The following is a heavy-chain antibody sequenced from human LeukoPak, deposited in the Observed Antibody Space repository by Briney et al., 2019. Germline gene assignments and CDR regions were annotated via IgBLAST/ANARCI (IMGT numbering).Heavy chain of an antibody. D-gene: IGHD3-10*01. J-gene: IGHJ3*02. CDR1: GFPFSSYG. Sequence: PGGSLRLSCAASGFPFSSYGMHWVRQAPGKGLEWVALIWYDGSNLYYADSVKGRFTISKDSSKNTLYLHMNSLRAEDTAVYYCARDKNYYGSGSPSLDAFDTWGQGTMVTVSS. V-gene: IGHV3-33*01. CDR2: IWYDGSNL. CDR3: ARDKNYYGSGSPSLDAFDT.